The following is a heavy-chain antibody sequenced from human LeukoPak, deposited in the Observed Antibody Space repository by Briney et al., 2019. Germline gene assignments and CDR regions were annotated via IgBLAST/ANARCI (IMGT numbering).Heavy chain of an antibody. Sequence: SETLSLTCTVSGGSISSYYWSWIRQPPGKGLEWIGYIYYSGSTNYNPSLKSRVTISVDTSKNQFSLKLGSVTAADTAVYYCARTGRRSSWPLDYWGQGTLVTVSS. CDR3: ARTGRRSSWPLDY. D-gene: IGHD6-13*01. V-gene: IGHV4-59*01. J-gene: IGHJ4*02. CDR2: IYYSGST. CDR1: GGSISSYY.